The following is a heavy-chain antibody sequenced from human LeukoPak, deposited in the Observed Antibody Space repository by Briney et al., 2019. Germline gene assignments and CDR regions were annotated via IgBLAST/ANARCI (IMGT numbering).Heavy chain of an antibody. D-gene: IGHD3-22*01. CDR3: ARDRSSGYSPYFDY. J-gene: IGHJ4*02. CDR1: GGSISSYY. CDR2: IYYSGST. Sequence: SETQSLTCTVSGGSISSYYWSWIRQPPGKGLEWIGYIYYSGSTNYNPSLKSRVTISVDTSKNQFSLKLSSVTAADTAVYYCARDRSSGYSPYFDYWGQGTLVTVSS. V-gene: IGHV4-59*01.